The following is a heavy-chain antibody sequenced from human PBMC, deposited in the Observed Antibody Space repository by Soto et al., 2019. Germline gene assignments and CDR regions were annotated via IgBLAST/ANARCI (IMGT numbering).Heavy chain of an antibody. D-gene: IGHD2-2*01. Sequence: GGSLRLSCVASGLTFGSRAMTWVRQAPGEGLQWVSTITDTGGDAKYADSVRGRFVISRDNSKKTLYLQMTSLTAEDSAMYYCAGDCSSTSCPNWFDPWGQGTLVTVSS. CDR3: AGDCSSTSCPNWFDP. J-gene: IGHJ5*02. CDR2: ITDTGGDA. V-gene: IGHV3-23*01. CDR1: GLTFGSRA.